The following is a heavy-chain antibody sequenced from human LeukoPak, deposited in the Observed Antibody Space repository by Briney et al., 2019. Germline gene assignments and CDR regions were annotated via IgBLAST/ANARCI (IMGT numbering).Heavy chain of an antibody. D-gene: IGHD3-9*01. CDR2: ISAYNGNT. CDR1: GYTFTSYG. J-gene: IGHJ4*02. V-gene: IGHV1-18*01. Sequence: ASVKVSCKASGYTFTSYGISWVRQAPGQGLEWMGWISAYNGNTNYAQKLQGSVTMTTDTSTSTAYMELRSLRSDDTAVYYCARAKYYDILTGLMGEGREDYWGQGTLVTVSS. CDR3: ARAKYYDILTGLMGEGREDY.